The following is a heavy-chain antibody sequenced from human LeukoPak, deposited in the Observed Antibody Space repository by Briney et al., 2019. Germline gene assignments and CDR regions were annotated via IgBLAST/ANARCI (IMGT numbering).Heavy chain of an antibody. CDR2: ISYDGSNK. CDR1: GFTFSSYG. J-gene: IGHJ4*02. CDR3: AKEIGYCSGGSCSSF. V-gene: IGHV3-30*18. D-gene: IGHD2-15*01. Sequence: PGGSLRLSCAASGFTFSSYGMHWVRQAPGKGLEWVAVISYDGSNKYYADSVKGRFTISRDNSKNTLYLQMNSLRAEDTAVYYCAKEIGYCSGGSCSSFWGQGTLVTVSS.